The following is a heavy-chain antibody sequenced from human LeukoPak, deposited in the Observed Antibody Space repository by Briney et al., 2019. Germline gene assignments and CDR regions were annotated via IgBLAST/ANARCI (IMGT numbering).Heavy chain of an antibody. Sequence: GRSLRLSCVASGFTFSSYGMHWVRQAPGKGLEWVAVISYDGSKKYCADSVEGRFTISRDSSKNTLYLHMNSLRAEDTALYYCARGLGYSYGYGIDYWGQGTLVTVSS. J-gene: IGHJ4*02. D-gene: IGHD5-18*01. V-gene: IGHV3-30*03. CDR2: ISYDGSKK. CDR1: GFTFSSYG. CDR3: ARGLGYSYGYGIDY.